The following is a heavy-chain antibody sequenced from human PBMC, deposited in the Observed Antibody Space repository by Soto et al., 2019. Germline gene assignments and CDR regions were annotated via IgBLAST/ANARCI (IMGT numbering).Heavy chain of an antibody. D-gene: IGHD3-22*01. CDR1: GSTFSSYA. CDR2: IIPIFGTA. J-gene: IGHJ4*02. V-gene: IGHV1-69*13. CDR3: AATSGRERSYYDSSGYYFY. Sequence: SVQVSCKASGSTFSSYAISWVRQAPGQRLEWMGGIIPIFGTANYAQKFQGRVTITADESTSTAYMELSSLRSEDTAVYYCAATSGRERSYYDSSGYYFYWGQGTLVTVSS.